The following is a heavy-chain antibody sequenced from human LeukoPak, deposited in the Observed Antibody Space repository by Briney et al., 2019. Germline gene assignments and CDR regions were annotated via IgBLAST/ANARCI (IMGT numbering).Heavy chain of an antibody. V-gene: IGHV3-23*01. CDR3: ARYIVATDYFDY. CDR1: GFTFSSYA. D-gene: IGHD5-12*01. Sequence: GGSLRLSCAASGFTFSSYAMSWVRQAPGKGLEWVSAISGSGGSTYYADSVKGRFTISRDNSKNTLYPQMNSLRAEDTAVYYCARYIVATDYFDYWGQGTLVTVSS. CDR2: ISGSGGST. J-gene: IGHJ4*02.